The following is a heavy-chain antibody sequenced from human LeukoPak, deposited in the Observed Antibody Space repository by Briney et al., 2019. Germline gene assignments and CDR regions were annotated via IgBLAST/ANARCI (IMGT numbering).Heavy chain of an antibody. CDR2: IRSSSSYI. V-gene: IGHV3-21*01. Sequence: GGSLRLSCAASGFTFSSYSMNWVRQAPGKGLEWVSSIRSSSSYIYYADSVKGRFTISRDNAKNSLYLQMSSLRAEDTAVYYCARDVIAVAGYVDYWGQGTLVTVSS. CDR1: GFTFSSYS. CDR3: ARDVIAVAGYVDY. D-gene: IGHD6-19*01. J-gene: IGHJ4*02.